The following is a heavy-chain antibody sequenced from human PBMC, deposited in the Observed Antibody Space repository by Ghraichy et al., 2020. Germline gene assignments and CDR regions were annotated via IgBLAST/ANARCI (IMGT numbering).Heavy chain of an antibody. CDR2: ISSSSSTI. D-gene: IGHD4-17*01. V-gene: IGHV3-48*01. Sequence: GGSLRLSCAASGFTFSSYSMNWVRQAPGKGLEWVSYISSSSSTIYYADSVKGRFTISRDNAKNSLYLQMNSLRAEDTAVYYCARDTEYGDYEAGESSYYFYGMDVWGQGTTVTVSS. J-gene: IGHJ6*02. CDR3: ARDTEYGDYEAGESSYYFYGMDV. CDR1: GFTFSSYS.